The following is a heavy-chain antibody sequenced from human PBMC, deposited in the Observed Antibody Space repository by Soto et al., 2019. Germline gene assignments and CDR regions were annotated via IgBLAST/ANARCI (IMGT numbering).Heavy chain of an antibody. Sequence: ASVKVSCKASGYTFTSYYMHWVRQAPEQGLEWMGVINPSGGSTSYAQKFQGRVTMTTDTSTSTVYMELSSLRSEDTAVYYCARGYSYAEVDYWGQGTVVTVSS. V-gene: IGHV1-46*03. CDR3: ARGYSYAEVDY. J-gene: IGHJ4*01. CDR2: INPSGGST. CDR1: GYTFTSYY. D-gene: IGHD5-18*01.